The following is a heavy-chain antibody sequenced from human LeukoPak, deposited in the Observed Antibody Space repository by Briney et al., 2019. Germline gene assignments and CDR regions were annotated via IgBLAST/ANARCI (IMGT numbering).Heavy chain of an antibody. Sequence: ANYAQKFQGRVTITADESTSTAYMELSSLRSEDTAVYYCARTLWFGELPQYYFDYWGQGTLVTVSS. J-gene: IGHJ4*02. V-gene: IGHV1-69*01. CDR3: ARTLWFGELPQYYFDY. D-gene: IGHD3-10*01. CDR2: A.